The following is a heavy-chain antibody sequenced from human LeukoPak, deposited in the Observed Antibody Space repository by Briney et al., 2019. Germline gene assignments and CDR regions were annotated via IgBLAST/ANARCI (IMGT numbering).Heavy chain of an antibody. CDR3: ARVRYYYMDV. V-gene: IGHV4-38-2*02. CDR2: ICQSGST. Sequence: SETLSLTCTVSGYSISSIHCWGWIRQPPGKGLEWIGSICQSGSTYYSPSLKSRVTISADTSKNQFSLKLSSVTAADTAVYYCARVRYYYMDVWGKGTTVTVSS. J-gene: IGHJ6*03. CDR1: GYSISSIHC.